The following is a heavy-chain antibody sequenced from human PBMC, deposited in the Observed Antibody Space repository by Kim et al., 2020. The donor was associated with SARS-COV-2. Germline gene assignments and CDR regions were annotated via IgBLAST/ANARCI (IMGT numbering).Heavy chain of an antibody. Sequence: YADAVKGRFTMSRDNAKNSLYLQMNSRRGEDTAVYYCASVTGNTFPGVDYWGQGTLVTVSS. J-gene: IGHJ4*02. D-gene: IGHD1-7*01. V-gene: IGHV3-21*01. CDR3: ASVTGNTFPGVDY.